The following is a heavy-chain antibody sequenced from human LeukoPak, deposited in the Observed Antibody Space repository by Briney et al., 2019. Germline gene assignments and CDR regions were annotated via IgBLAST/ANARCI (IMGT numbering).Heavy chain of an antibody. CDR2: IIPIFGTA. V-gene: IGHV1-69*06. CDR3: ARAPPSYDILTGYPPGDY. J-gene: IGHJ4*02. CDR1: GGTFSSYA. D-gene: IGHD3-9*01. Sequence: ASVKVSCKASGGTFSSYAISWVRQAPGQGLEWMGGIIPIFGTANYAQKFQGRVTITADRSTSTAYMELSSLRSEDTAVYYCARAPPSYDILTGYPPGDYWGQGTLVTVSS.